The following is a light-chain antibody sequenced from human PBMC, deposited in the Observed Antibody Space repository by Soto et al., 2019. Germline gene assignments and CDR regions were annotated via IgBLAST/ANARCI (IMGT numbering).Light chain of an antibody. CDR3: QTWGTGIRV. CDR2: LNSDGSH. V-gene: IGLV4-69*01. J-gene: IGLJ3*02. Sequence: QSVLTQSPSASASLGASVKLTCTLSSGYNYYAIAWHQQQPEKGPRYLMRLNSDGSHSKGDGIPDRFSGSSSGAERYLTISSLQSEDEADYYCQTWGTGIRVFGGGTQLTVL. CDR1: SGYNYYA.